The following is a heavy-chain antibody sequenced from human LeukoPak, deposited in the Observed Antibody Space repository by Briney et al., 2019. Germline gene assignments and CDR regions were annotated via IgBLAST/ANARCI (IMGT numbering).Heavy chain of an antibody. CDR1: GFTVSSYY. CDR3: ARGWRSYDL. V-gene: IGHV3-66*01. J-gene: IGHJ5*02. D-gene: IGHD1-26*01. CDR2: IYSGGST. Sequence: GGSLSLPCAASGFTVSSYYMSWVRQAPGKGLEWVSVIYSGGSTYYADSVKSRFTISRDNSKNTLYLQMNSLTAADTSVYYCARGWRSYDLWGERTLVTVS.